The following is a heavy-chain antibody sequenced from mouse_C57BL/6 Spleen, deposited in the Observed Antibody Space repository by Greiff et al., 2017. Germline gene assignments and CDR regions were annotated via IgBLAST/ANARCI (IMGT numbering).Heavy chain of an antibody. Sequence: EVKLMESGPELVKPGASVKMSCKASGYTFTDYNMHWVKQSHGKSLEWIGYINPNNGGTSYNQKFKGKATLTVNKSSSTAYMELRSLTSEDSAVYYCARDYYGSSPYWYFDVWGTGTTVTVSS. CDR2: INPNNGGT. J-gene: IGHJ1*03. CDR3: ARDYYGSSPYWYFDV. V-gene: IGHV1-22*01. D-gene: IGHD1-1*01. CDR1: GYTFTDYN.